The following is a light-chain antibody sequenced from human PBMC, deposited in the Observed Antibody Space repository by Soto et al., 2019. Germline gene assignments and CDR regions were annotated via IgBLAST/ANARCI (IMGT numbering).Light chain of an antibody. CDR2: AAS. Sequence: IVLTQSPGTLSLSPGERATLYCRASQSVSSYLAWYQQKPGQAPRLLIYAASNRATDIPARFSGSGSGTDFTLTISSLEPEDFAVYSCQQYNNWPPAFGGGTKVDIK. CDR1: QSVSSY. CDR3: QQYNNWPPA. J-gene: IGKJ4*01. V-gene: IGKV3-11*01.